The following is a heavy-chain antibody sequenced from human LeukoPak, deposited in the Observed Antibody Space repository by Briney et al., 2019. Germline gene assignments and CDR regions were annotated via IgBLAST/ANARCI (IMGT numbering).Heavy chain of an antibody. D-gene: IGHD1-1*01. J-gene: IGHJ6*03. Sequence: SQTLSLTCTVSGGSISSGGYYWSWIRQPPGKGLEWIGYIYHSGSTYYNPSLKSRVTISVDRSKNQFSLKLSSVTAADTAVYYCARANWNFGSYYYMDVWGKGTTVTVSS. V-gene: IGHV4-30-2*01. CDR3: ARANWNFGSYYYMDV. CDR2: IYHSGST. CDR1: GGSISSGGYY.